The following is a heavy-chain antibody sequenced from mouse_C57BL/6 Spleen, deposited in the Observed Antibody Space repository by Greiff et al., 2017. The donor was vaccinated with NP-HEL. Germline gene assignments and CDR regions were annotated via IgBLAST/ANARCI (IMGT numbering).Heavy chain of an antibody. CDR2: IRSKSNNYAT. CDR3: VRHEGYSWYFDV. Sequence: VQLKESGGGLVQPKGSLKLSCAASGFSFNTYAMNWVRQAPGKGLEWVARIRSKSNNYATYYADSVKDRFTISRDDSESMLYLQMNNLKTEDTAMDYCVRHEGYSWYFDVWGTGTTVTVSS. D-gene: IGHD2-3*01. J-gene: IGHJ1*03. V-gene: IGHV10-1*01. CDR1: GFSFNTYA.